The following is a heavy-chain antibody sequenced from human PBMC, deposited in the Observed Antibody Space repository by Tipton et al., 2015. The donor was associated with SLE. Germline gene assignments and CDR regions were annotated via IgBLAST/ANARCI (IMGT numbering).Heavy chain of an antibody. CDR2: IYYSGST. Sequence: TLSLTCTVSGGSISSSSYYWGWIRQPPGKGLEWIGSIYYSGSTYYNPSLKSRVTISVDTSKNQFSLKLSSVTAADTAVYYCARDAEGAPAEAFDIWGQGTRVTVPS. V-gene: IGHV4-39*07. J-gene: IGHJ3*02. D-gene: IGHD2-2*01. CDR3: ARDAEGAPAEAFDI. CDR1: GGSISSSSYY.